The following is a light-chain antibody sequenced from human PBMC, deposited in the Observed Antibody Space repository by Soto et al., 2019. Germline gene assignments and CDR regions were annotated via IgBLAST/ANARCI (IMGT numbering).Light chain of an antibody. CDR1: QSVSSN. V-gene: IGKV3-15*01. Sequence: EIVMTQSPATLSVSPGERATLSCRASQSVSSNLAWYQQKPGQAPRLLIYGASTRATGIPARFSGSGSGTEFTLTISSLQSEDFAVYYCQQYNNWPPTFGQGTKGGYQ. CDR2: GAS. CDR3: QQYNNWPPT. J-gene: IGKJ1*01.